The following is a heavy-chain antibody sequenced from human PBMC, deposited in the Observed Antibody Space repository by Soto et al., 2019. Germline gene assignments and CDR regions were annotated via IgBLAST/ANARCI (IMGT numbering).Heavy chain of an antibody. J-gene: IGHJ6*02. D-gene: IGHD2-21*01. Sequence: QVQLVESGGGVVQPGRSLRLSCAASGFTFSSYGMHWVRQAPGKGLEWVAVIWYDGSNKYYADSVKGRFTISRDNSKNTXXLQMNSLRAEDTAVYYCARDGLAYCGGDCYYGMDVWGQGTTVTVSS. CDR1: GFTFSSYG. CDR3: ARDGLAYCGGDCYYGMDV. V-gene: IGHV3-33*01. CDR2: IWYDGSNK.